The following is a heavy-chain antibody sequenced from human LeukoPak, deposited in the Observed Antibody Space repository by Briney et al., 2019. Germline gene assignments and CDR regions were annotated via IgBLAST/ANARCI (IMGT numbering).Heavy chain of an antibody. J-gene: IGHJ4*02. CDR3: AKDGAGKWELPTTFDY. Sequence: GGSLRLSCAASGFTFSSYAMSWVRQAPGKVLEWVSDISGSGGSTYYADSVKGRFTISRDNSKNTLYLQMNSLRAEDTAVYYCAKDGAGKWELPTTFDYWGQGTLVTVSS. V-gene: IGHV3-23*01. CDR2: ISGSGGST. D-gene: IGHD1-26*01. CDR1: GFTFSSYA.